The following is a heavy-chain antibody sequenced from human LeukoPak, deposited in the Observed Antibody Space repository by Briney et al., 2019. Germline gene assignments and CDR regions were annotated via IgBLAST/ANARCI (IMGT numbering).Heavy chain of an antibody. CDR3: ARAGFGSIYYFDD. D-gene: IGHD6-19*01. Sequence: SETLSLTRTVSGGSINNYYWSWIRQPPGKGLEWIGYIYYTGSTNYNPSLKSRVTISVGTSKRQFSLKLNSVTAADTAVYYCARAGFGSIYYFDDWGQGTLVTVSS. J-gene: IGHJ4*02. V-gene: IGHV4-59*01. CDR1: GGSINNYY. CDR2: IYYTGST.